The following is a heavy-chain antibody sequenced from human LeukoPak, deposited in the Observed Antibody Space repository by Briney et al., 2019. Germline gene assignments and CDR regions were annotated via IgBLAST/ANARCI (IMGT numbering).Heavy chain of an antibody. CDR1: GGSISSYY. D-gene: IGHD2-21*01. J-gene: IGHJ3*02. CDR3: VRERTMVGGADI. V-gene: IGHV4-4*07. CDR2: IYISGST. Sequence: SETLSLTCTVSGGSISSYYWSWIRQPAGKGLEWIGRIYISGSTNYNPSLKSRVTISVDTSNNQFSLRLSSVTAADTAVYYCVRERTMVGGADIWGQGTKVTVSS.